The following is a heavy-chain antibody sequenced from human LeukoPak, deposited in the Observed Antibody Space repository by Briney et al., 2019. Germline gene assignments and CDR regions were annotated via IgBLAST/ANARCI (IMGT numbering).Heavy chain of an antibody. CDR2: ISGSGGST. D-gene: IGHD3-3*01. V-gene: IGHV3-23*01. CDR3: AKDFFGASYYDFWSGYPGDAFDI. Sequence: TGGSLRLSCAASGFTFSSYAMSWVRQAPGKGLEWVSAISGSGGSTYYADSVKGRFTISRDSSKNTLYLQMNSLRAEDTAVYHCAKDFFGASYYDFWSGYPGDAFDIWGQGTMVTVSS. CDR1: GFTFSSYA. J-gene: IGHJ3*02.